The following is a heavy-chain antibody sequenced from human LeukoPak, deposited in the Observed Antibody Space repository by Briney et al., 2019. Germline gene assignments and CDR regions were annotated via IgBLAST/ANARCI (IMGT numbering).Heavy chain of an antibody. CDR2: ISGSGGIT. J-gene: IGHJ4*02. CDR3: AKDPTDFDSSGQTYFDY. Sequence: TGGSLRLSCAASGFTFSSCAMNWVRQAPGKGLERVSGISGSGGITHYADSVRGRFTISRDNSKNTLYLQMNSLRAEDTAVYYCAKDPTDFDSSGQTYFDYWGQGSLVTVSS. V-gene: IGHV3-23*01. D-gene: IGHD3-22*01. CDR1: GFTFSSCA.